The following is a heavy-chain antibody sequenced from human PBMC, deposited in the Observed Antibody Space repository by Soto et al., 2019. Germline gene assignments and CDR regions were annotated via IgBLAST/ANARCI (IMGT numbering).Heavy chain of an antibody. D-gene: IGHD2-21*01. CDR2: IYHSGST. Sequence: QLQLQESGSGLVKPSQTLSLTCAVSGGSISSGGYSWSWIRQPPGKGLEWIGYIYHSGSTYYNPSPXSXVXIXRARSKTQSSLKLSSVTAPDTAVYYCARGNVVAIDYWGQGTLVTVSS. V-gene: IGHV4-30-2*01. CDR1: GGSISSGGYS. CDR3: ARGNVVAIDY. J-gene: IGHJ4*02.